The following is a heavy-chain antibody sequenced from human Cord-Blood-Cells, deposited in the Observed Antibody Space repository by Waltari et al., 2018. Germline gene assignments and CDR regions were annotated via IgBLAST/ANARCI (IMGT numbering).Heavy chain of an antibody. CDR1: GGTFSSYA. Sequence: QVQLVQSGAEVKKPGSSVKVSCKASGGTFSSYAISWVREAPGQGLEWMGRIIPILGIANYAQKFQGRVTITADKSTSTAYMELSSLRSEDTAVYYCARDGSSWYFDYWGQGTLVTVSS. V-gene: IGHV1-69*09. J-gene: IGHJ4*02. CDR3: ARDGSSWYFDY. D-gene: IGHD6-13*01. CDR2: IIPILGIA.